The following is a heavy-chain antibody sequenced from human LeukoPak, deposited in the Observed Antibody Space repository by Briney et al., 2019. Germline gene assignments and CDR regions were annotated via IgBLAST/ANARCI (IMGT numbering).Heavy chain of an antibody. CDR1: GGSIRSYF. Sequence: SETLSLTCTVSGGSIRSYFWTWIRQPAGKGLEWIGLIYTNGSTNYNPSLKSRVTMSVDMSKNQFSLELNSVTAADTAVYYCARDLIAAAGTQAYYYGTDVWGQGTTVTVSS. D-gene: IGHD6-13*01. V-gene: IGHV4-4*07. CDR2: IYTNGST. J-gene: IGHJ6*02. CDR3: ARDLIAAAGTQAYYYGTDV.